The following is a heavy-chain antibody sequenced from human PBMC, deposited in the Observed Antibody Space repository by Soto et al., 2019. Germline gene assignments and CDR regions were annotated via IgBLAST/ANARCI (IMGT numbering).Heavy chain of an antibody. Sequence: GASVKVSCKASGYTFTSYGISWVRQAPGQGLEWMGWISAYNGNTNYAQKLQGRVTMTTDTSTSTAYMELRSLRSDDTAVYYCARASFRNVLLWFGELSYGMDVWGQGTTVTVSS. D-gene: IGHD3-10*01. CDR2: ISAYNGNT. CDR1: GYTFTSYG. J-gene: IGHJ6*02. V-gene: IGHV1-18*04. CDR3: ARASFRNVLLWFGELSYGMDV.